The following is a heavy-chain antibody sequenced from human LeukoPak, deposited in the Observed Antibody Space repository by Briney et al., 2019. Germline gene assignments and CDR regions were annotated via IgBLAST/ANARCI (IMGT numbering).Heavy chain of an antibody. D-gene: IGHD2-2*01. Sequence: ASVKVSCKASGYTSTSYAMHWVRQAPGQRLEWMGWINAGNGNTKYSQKFQGRVTITRDTSASTAYMELSSLRSEDTAVYYCARDDCSSTSCFWYYYGMDVWGQGATVTVSS. J-gene: IGHJ6*02. CDR3: ARDDCSSTSCFWYYYGMDV. CDR2: INAGNGNT. V-gene: IGHV1-3*01. CDR1: GYTSTSYA.